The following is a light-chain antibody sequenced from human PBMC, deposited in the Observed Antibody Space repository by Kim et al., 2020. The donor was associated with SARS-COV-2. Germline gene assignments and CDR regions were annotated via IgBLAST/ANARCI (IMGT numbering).Light chain of an antibody. V-gene: IGKV4-1*01. J-gene: IGKJ2*03. CDR2: WGS. CDR3: QQYYSTPPS. Sequence: RATLNCKTSQTALYNSNKKNYLAWYRKEQEQAPKLLIYWGSIRESGIYDRFSGSGSETDFTLTISSLQAEDVAVYYCQQYYSTPPSFGRGTKLEI. CDR1: QTALYNSNKKNY.